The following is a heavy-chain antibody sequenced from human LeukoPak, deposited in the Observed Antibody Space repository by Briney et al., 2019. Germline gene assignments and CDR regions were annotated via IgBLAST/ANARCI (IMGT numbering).Heavy chain of an antibody. CDR3: TTAQKIRKKGIVVNYYYGMDV. V-gene: IGHV3-15*01. Sequence: GGSLRLSCAASGFTFSNAWMSWVRQAPGKGLEWVGRIKSKTDGGTTDYAAPVKGRFTISRDDSKNTLYLQMNSLKTEDTAVYYCTTAQKIRKKGIVVNYYYGMDVWGQGTTVTVSS. J-gene: IGHJ6*02. CDR2: IKSKTDGGTT. D-gene: IGHD2-2*01. CDR1: GFTFSNAW.